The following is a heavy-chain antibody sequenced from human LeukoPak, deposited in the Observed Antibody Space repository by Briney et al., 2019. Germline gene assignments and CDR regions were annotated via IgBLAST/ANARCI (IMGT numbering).Heavy chain of an antibody. D-gene: IGHD6-19*01. Sequence: SETLSLTCAVSGGSISSGGYSWSWVRQPPGKGLEWIGEIYHSGSTNYNPSLKSRVTISVDKSKNQFSLKLSSVTAADTAVYYCAVRTPKGSSGWYESLFAFDYWGQGTLVTVSS. J-gene: IGHJ4*02. CDR2: IYHSGST. CDR1: GGSISSGGYS. CDR3: AVRTPKGSSGWYESLFAFDY. V-gene: IGHV4-4*02.